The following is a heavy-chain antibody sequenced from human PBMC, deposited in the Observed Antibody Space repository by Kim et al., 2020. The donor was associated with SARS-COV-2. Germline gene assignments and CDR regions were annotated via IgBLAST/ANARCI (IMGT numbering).Heavy chain of an antibody. D-gene: IGHD5-12*01. J-gene: IGHJ6*02. Sequence: SVKVSCKASGGTFSSYAISWVRQAPGQGLEWMGGIIPIFGTANYAQKFQGRVTITADESTSTAYMELSSLRSEDTAVYYCARGPVVATMRLGYYYYGMDVWGQGTTVTVSS. CDR1: GGTFSSYA. V-gene: IGHV1-69*13. CDR2: IIPIFGTA. CDR3: ARGPVVATMRLGYYYYGMDV.